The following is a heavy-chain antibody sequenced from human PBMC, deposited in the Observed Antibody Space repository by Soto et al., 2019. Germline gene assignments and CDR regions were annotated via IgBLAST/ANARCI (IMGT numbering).Heavy chain of an antibody. CDR2: IYYSGST. Sequence: PSETLSLTCTVSGGSISSSSYYWGWIRQPPGKGREWIGSIYYSGSTYYNPSLKSRVTISVDTSKNQFSLKLSSVTAADTAVYYCARSPLGTIFGVVKIYGMDVWGQGTTVTVSS. CDR1: GGSISSSSYY. V-gene: IGHV4-39*01. J-gene: IGHJ6*02. D-gene: IGHD3-3*01. CDR3: ARSPLGTIFGVVKIYGMDV.